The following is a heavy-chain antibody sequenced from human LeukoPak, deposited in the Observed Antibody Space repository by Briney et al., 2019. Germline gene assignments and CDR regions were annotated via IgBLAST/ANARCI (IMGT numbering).Heavy chain of an antibody. CDR3: ARGPSITMVRGGQWYYYMDV. Sequence: ASVKVSCKASGYTFTSYYMHWVRQAPGQGLEWMGIINPSGGSTSYAQKFQDRVTMTRDMSTSTVYMELSSLRSEDTAVYYCARGPSITMVRGGQWYYYMDVWGKGTTVTISS. J-gene: IGHJ6*03. D-gene: IGHD3-10*01. V-gene: IGHV1-46*01. CDR1: GYTFTSYY. CDR2: INPSGGST.